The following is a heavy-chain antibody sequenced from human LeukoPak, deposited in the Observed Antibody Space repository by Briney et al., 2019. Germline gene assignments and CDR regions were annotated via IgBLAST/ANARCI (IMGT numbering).Heavy chain of an antibody. CDR3: AKDQWLVLNY. Sequence: GGSLRLSCAASGFTFNVYEMNWVRQAPGKGLEWVSYISYSASTTLYADSVKGRFTISRDNSKNTLYLQMNSLRTEDTALYYCAKDQWLVLNYWGQGTLVTVSS. CDR2: ISYSASTT. V-gene: IGHV3-48*03. J-gene: IGHJ4*02. CDR1: GFTFNVYE. D-gene: IGHD6-19*01.